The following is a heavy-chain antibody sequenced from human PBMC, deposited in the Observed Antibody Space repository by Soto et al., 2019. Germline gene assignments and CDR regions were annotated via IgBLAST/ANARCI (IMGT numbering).Heavy chain of an antibody. Sequence: EVQLVESGGGLVQPGGSLRLSCAASGFPFSSYAMNWVRQAPGKGLEWVSYINSGSSTIYYADSAKGRFTISRDNAKNSLYLQMNSLRDEDTAVYFCVRDRGYTGYDLQYWGQGALVADSS. J-gene: IGHJ4*02. D-gene: IGHD5-12*01. CDR2: INSGSSTI. CDR1: GFPFSSYA. V-gene: IGHV3-48*02. CDR3: VRDRGYTGYDLQY.